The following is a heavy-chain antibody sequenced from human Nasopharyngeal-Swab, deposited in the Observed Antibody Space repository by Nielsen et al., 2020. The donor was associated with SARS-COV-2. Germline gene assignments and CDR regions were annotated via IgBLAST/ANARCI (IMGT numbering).Heavy chain of an antibody. Sequence: ASVKVSCKASGYTFTSYHMHWVRQAPGQGLEWMGIINPSGGSTSYAQKFQGRVTMTRDTSTSTVYMELSSLRSEDTAVYYCGSSSWYNYYGMDVWGQGTTVTVSS. J-gene: IGHJ6*02. D-gene: IGHD6-13*01. V-gene: IGHV1-46*03. CDR2: INPSGGST. CDR1: GYTFTSYH. CDR3: GSSSWYNYYGMDV.